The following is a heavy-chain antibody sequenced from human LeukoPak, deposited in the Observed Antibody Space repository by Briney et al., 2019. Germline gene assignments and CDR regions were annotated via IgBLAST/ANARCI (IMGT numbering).Heavy chain of an antibody. CDR3: ARGGGYGGTSGYFDY. CDR1: GFTVSSNY. D-gene: IGHD4-23*01. J-gene: IGHJ4*02. V-gene: IGHV3-53*01. CDR2: ISSGGST. Sequence: TGGSLRLSRAASGFTVSSNYMSWVRQAPGKGLEWVSVISSGGSTYYADSVKGRFTSSRDNSKNTLYLQMNSLRAEDTAVYYCARGGGYGGTSGYFDYWGQGTLVTVSS.